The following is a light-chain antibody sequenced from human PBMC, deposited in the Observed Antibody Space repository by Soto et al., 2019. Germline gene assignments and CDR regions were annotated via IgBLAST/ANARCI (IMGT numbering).Light chain of an antibody. CDR2: GAS. CDR3: LQHSGYPLT. J-gene: IGKJ4*01. Sequence: DIQMTQSPSSLSASVGDRVTITCRASQGIGNKLGGYQQKPGKAPKRLIYGASTMQSGVPSRFSGSGSGTEFTLTISSLQPEDFATYYCLQHSGYPLTFGGGTQVEIK. V-gene: IGKV1-17*01. CDR1: QGIGNK.